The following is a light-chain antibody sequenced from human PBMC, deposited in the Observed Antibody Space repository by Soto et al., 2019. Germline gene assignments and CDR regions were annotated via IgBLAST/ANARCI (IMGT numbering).Light chain of an antibody. CDR3: SSYSSSSTHVV. J-gene: IGLJ2*01. CDR2: DVT. V-gene: IGLV2-14*03. Sequence: QSALTLPASVSGSPGRSVTISCTGSSSDVGDFNYVSWYQHLPGRAPKLIIYDVTNRPSGISYRFSASKSGRTASLTISGLQAEDEADYYCSSYSSSSTHVVFGGGTKLTVL. CDR1: SSDVGDFNY.